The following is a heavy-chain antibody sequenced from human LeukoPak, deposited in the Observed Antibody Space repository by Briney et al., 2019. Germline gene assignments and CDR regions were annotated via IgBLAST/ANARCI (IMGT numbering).Heavy chain of an antibody. CDR2: IRNDETEI. J-gene: IGHJ4*02. CDR1: GFPFNAYN. CDR3: AKDGGRYRFDF. D-gene: IGHD3-16*02. V-gene: IGHV3-30*02. Sequence: PGGSLRLSCTAPGFPFNAYNIHWIRQSPGRGLGWVSFIRNDETEIHYADFAKGRFTISRDRSKNSVYLQMNSLRPDDTALYYCAKDGGRYRFDFWGQGTMVTVSS.